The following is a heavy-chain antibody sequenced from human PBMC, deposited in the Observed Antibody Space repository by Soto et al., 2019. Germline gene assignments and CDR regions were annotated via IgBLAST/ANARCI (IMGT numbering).Heavy chain of an antibody. J-gene: IGHJ4*02. CDR3: ARTFRGNYYGKTASLQHYYFDY. V-gene: IGHV3-21*01. CDR1: GFTFSGYS. D-gene: IGHD1-26*01. CDR2: ISSSSSYL. Sequence: SGGSLRLSCAASGFTFSGYSMSWVRQTPGKGLEWVSSISSSSSYLYYADSLKGRFTISRDNAKNSLYLQMNSLRAEDTAVYYCARTFRGNYYGKTASLQHYYFDYWGQGTLVTVSS.